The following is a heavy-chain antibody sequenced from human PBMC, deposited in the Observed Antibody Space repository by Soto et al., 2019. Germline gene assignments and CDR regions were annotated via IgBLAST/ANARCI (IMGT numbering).Heavy chain of an antibody. D-gene: IGHD5-18*01. CDR2: ISADNGNT. CDR3: ARCIQQDYYYGMDV. Sequence: ASVKVSCKASGGTFSSYTISWVRQAPGQRLEWMGRISADNGNTKYAQKFRGRVTMTTDTSTSTVYMELRNLRSDDTAVYYCARCIQQDYYYGMDVWGQGTTVTVSS. J-gene: IGHJ6*02. V-gene: IGHV1-18*01. CDR1: GGTFSSYT.